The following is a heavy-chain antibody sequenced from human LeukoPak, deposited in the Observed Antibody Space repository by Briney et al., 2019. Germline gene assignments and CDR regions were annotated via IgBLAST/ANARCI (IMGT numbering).Heavy chain of an antibody. D-gene: IGHD3-22*01. CDR2: IYSGGST. V-gene: IGHV3-66*02. CDR1: GFTVSSNY. J-gene: IGHJ4*02. Sequence: SGGSLRLSYAASGFTVSSNYMSWVRQAPGKGLEWVSVIYSGGSTYYADSVKGRFTISRDNSKTTLYLQMNSLRAEDTAVYYCAIHDSSGYLFDYWGQGTLVTVSS. CDR3: AIHDSSGYLFDY.